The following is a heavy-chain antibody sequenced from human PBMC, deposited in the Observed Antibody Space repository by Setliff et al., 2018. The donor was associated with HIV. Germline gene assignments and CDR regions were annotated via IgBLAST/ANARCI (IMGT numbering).Heavy chain of an antibody. Sequence: KTSETLSLTCTVSGGSINIGSFYWSWIRQPAGKGPEWLGHVYNSGNTYYDPSLASRVAISLDRSKNQFPLQLDSVTAADTALYFCAIGRGAWFEGSWFDLWGQGILVTVSS. J-gene: IGHJ5*02. CDR3: AIGRGAWFEGSWFDL. CDR2: VYNSGNT. V-gene: IGHV4-61*09. D-gene: IGHD6-19*01. CDR1: GGSINIGSFY.